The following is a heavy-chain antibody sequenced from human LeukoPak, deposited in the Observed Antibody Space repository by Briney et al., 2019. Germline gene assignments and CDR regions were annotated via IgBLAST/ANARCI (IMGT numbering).Heavy chain of an antibody. Sequence: GGSLRLSCTASGFAFDEHGMSWVRQVPGKGLEWVSGINWSGGSTGYADPLRGRFTISRDNAKNSLYLQMNSLRAEDTAVYYCARAPTKGTTAIFDYWGQGTLVTVSS. CDR3: ARAPTKGTTAIFDY. D-gene: IGHD5-24*01. J-gene: IGHJ4*02. V-gene: IGHV3-20*04. CDR2: INWSGGST. CDR1: GFAFDEHG.